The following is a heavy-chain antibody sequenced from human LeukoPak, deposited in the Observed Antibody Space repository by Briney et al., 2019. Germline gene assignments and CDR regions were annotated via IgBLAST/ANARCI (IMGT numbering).Heavy chain of an antibody. CDR1: GGSISSYY. CDR2: ISYSGST. V-gene: IGHV4-59*12. J-gene: IGHJ3*02. CDR3: ARGVGFDAFDI. D-gene: IGHD1-26*01. Sequence: SETLSLTCTVSGGSISSYYWSWIRQPPGKGLEWIGYISYSGSTNYNPSLKSRVTISIDTSKNQFSLKLSSVTAADTAVYYCARGVGFDAFDIWGQGTMVTVSS.